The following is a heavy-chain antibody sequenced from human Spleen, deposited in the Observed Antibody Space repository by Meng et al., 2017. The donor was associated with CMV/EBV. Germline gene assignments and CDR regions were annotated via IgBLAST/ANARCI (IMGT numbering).Heavy chain of an antibody. CDR1: GGSFSSSS. CDR3: ARAWTD. V-gene: IGHV1-69*05. J-gene: IGHJ4*02. D-gene: IGHD3/OR15-3a*01. Sequence: SVKVSCKASGGSFSSSSLMWVRQAPGQGLEWMGGITPALETADYAQKFRDRVTVTTDDSATTAYMEMSSLRSEDTAVYFCARAWTDWGQGTLVTVSS. CDR2: ITPALETA.